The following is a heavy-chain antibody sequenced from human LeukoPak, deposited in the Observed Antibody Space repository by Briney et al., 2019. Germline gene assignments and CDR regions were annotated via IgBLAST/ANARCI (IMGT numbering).Heavy chain of an antibody. D-gene: IGHD3-10*01. CDR1: GGSISSSY. CDR2: IYYSGST. CDR3: ARFRSRDRADS. J-gene: IGHJ4*02. V-gene: IGHV4-59*08. Sequence: SSETLSLTCTVSGGSISSSYWSWIRQPPGKGLEWIGYIYYSGSTNYNPSLKSRVTTSVDTSKNQFSLKLTSVTAADTAVYYCARFRSRDRADSWGQGTLVTVSS.